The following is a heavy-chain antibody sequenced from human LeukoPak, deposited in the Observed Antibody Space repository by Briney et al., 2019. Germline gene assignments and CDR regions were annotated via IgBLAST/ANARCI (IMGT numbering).Heavy chain of an antibody. CDR1: GYTFTSYA. J-gene: IGHJ4*02. V-gene: IGHV1-18*01. Sequence: ASVKVSCKASGYTFTSYAMNWVRQAPGQGLEWMGWISAYNGNTNYAQKLQGRVTMTTDTSTSTAYMELRSLRSDDTAVYYCARTVAGRLDYWGQGTLVTVSS. CDR2: ISAYNGNT. D-gene: IGHD6-19*01. CDR3: ARTVAGRLDY.